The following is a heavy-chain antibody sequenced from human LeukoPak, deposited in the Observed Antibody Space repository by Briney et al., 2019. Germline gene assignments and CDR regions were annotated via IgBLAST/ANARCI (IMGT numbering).Heavy chain of an antibody. Sequence: GGSLGLSCAASGFTFSDYYMSWIRQAPGKGLEWVSYISSSGSTIYYADSVKGRFTISRDNAKNSLYLRMNSLRAEDTAVYYCARTVTSFEPTPPYYFDYWGQGTLVTVSS. CDR1: GFTFSDYY. J-gene: IGHJ4*02. CDR3: ARTVTSFEPTPPYYFDY. CDR2: ISSSGSTI. D-gene: IGHD4-17*01. V-gene: IGHV3-11*04.